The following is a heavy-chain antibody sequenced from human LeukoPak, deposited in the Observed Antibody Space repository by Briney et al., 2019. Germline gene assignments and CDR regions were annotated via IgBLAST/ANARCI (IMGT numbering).Heavy chain of an antibody. V-gene: IGHV4-39*07. CDR2: INHSGST. J-gene: IGHJ6*02. Sequence: SETLSLTCTVSGGSISSSSYYWSWIRQPPGTGLEWIGEINHSGSTNYNPSLKSRVTISVDTSKNQFSLKLSSVTAADTAVYYCARKGYGYYYYGMDVWGQGTTVTVS. CDR1: GGSISSSSYY. D-gene: IGHD3-16*01. CDR3: ARKGYGYYYYGMDV.